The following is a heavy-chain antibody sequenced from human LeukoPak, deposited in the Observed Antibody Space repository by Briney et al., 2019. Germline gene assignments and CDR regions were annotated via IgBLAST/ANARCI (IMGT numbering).Heavy chain of an antibody. V-gene: IGHV3-48*03. D-gene: IGHD3-10*01. CDR1: GFTFSSYE. J-gene: IGHJ4*02. CDR3: ARDTLGPYYYGSGSYP. CDR2: ISSSGSTI. Sequence: GSLRLSCSASGFTFSSYEMNWVRQAPGKGLEGVSYISSSGSTIYYADSVKGRFTISRDNAKNSLYLQMNSLRAEDTAVYYCARDTLGPYYYGSGSYPWGQGTLVTVSS.